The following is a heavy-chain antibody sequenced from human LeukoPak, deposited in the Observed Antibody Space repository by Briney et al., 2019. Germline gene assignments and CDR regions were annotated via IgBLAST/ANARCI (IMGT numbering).Heavy chain of an antibody. CDR1: GYTFTSYG. V-gene: IGHV1-18*01. Sequence: ASVKVSCKASGYTFTSYGISWVRQAPGQGLEWMGWISANNGNTNYAQKLQGRVTMTTDTSTSTAYMELRSLRSDDTAVYYCARGARFGVGPSGRGYYYYYMDVWGKGTTVTVSS. CDR3: ARGARFGVGPSGRGYYYYYMDV. D-gene: IGHD3-3*01. J-gene: IGHJ6*03. CDR2: ISANNGNT.